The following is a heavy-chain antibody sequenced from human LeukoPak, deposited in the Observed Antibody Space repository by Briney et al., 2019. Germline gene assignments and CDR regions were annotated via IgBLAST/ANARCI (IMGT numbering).Heavy chain of an antibody. D-gene: IGHD5-24*01. CDR2: IYSDGST. CDR1: GFTVGSNY. CDR3: ARASDRDGHSGFDY. J-gene: IGHJ4*02. Sequence: PGGSLRLSCAASGFTVGSNYMTWVRQAPGKGLEWVSIIYSDGSTYHADSVKGRFTISRGNSKNTLYLQLNSLRTEDTAVYYCARASDRDGHSGFDYWGRGTLVTVSS. V-gene: IGHV3-66*02.